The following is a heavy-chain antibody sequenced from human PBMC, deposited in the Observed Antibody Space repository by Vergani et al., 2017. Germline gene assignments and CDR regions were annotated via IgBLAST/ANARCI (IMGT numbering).Heavy chain of an antibody. Sequence: QLQLQESGPGLVKPSETLSLTCTVSGGSISSSSYYWGWIRQPPGKGLEWIGSIYYSGSTYYNPALKSRVTISVDTSKNQFSLMLSSVTAADTAVYYCARETSGIVARGRDYWGQGTLVTVSS. CDR2: IYYSGST. CDR3: ARETSGIVARGRDY. D-gene: IGHD5-12*01. J-gene: IGHJ4*02. V-gene: IGHV4-39*01. CDR1: GGSISSSSYY.